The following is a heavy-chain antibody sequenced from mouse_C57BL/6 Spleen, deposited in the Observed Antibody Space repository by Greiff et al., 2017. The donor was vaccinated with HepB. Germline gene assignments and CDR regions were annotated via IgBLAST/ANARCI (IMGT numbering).Heavy chain of an antibody. CDR1: GYTFTDYE. V-gene: IGHV1-15*01. D-gene: IGHD1-1*01. CDR3: TRRYYGSSYPWFAY. J-gene: IGHJ3*01. Sequence: VQLLQSGAELVRPGASVTLSCKASGYTFTDYEMHWVKQTPVHGLEWIGAIDPETGGTAYNQKFKGKAILTADKSSSTAYMELRSLTSEDSAVYYCTRRYYGSSYPWFAYWGQGTLVTVSA. CDR2: IDPETGGT.